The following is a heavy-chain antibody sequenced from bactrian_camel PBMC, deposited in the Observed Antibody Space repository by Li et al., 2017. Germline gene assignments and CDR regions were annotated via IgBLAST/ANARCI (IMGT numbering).Heavy chain of an antibody. V-gene: IGHV3S1*01. CDR1: GYRHC. CDR2: IYTGSGNT. D-gene: IGHD2*01. CDR3: ATDPEVILPSQYNY. J-gene: IGHJ4*01. Sequence: HVQLVESGGGSVHSGGSLRLSCAVSGYRHCVAWFRQVPGKAREGVARIYTGSGNTYYADSVKGRFTISQDNAKNTLYLQMNSLKSGDSAQYYCATDPEVILPSQYNYWGQGTQVTVS.